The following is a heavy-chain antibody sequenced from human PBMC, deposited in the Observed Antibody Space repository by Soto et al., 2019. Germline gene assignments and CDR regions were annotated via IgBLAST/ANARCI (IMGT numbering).Heavy chain of an antibody. CDR3: ARDLSGTGLDI. D-gene: IGHD1-26*01. V-gene: IGHV4-4*07. Sequence: SETLSLTCNVSGDSIGRFYWSWIRQSAEKGLEWIGRVYSTGGTAYNPALKGRVTISLDRSNNHVSLEMNSVTAADTAVYFCARDLSGTGLDIWGRGTRVTVSS. CDR2: VYSTGGT. CDR1: GDSIGRFY. J-gene: IGHJ6*02.